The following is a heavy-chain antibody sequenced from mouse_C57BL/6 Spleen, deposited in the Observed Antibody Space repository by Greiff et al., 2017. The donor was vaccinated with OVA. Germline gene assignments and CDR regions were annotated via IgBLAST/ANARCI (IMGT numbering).Heavy chain of an antibody. CDR1: GYTFTSYW. D-gene: IGHD2-5*01. CDR3: ARSKDSNYGYFDY. CDR2: IDPSDSYT. V-gene: IGHV1-50*01. Sequence: VQLQQSGAELVKPGASVKLSCKASGYTFTSYWMQWVKQRPGQGLEWIGEIDPSDSYTNYNQKFKGKATLTVDTSSSTAYMQLSSLTSEDSAVYYCARSKDSNYGYFDYWGQGTTLTVSS. J-gene: IGHJ2*01.